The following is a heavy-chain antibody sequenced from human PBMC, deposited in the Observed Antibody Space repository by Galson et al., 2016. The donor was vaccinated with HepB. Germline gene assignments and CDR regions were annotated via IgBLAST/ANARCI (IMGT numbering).Heavy chain of an antibody. V-gene: IGHV3-30-3*02. CDR2: ISFDGRHP. CDR3: AKETTPRGSLARGFALDI. D-gene: IGHD1-26*01. Sequence: SLRLSCASFGFSFNDYAMHWVRQTPGGGLEWLAVISFDGRHPYYAESVKGRFTISRDNSKDTLFLQMNSLTGEDTATYYCAKETTPRGSLARGFALDIWGQGTMLTVSS. J-gene: IGHJ3*02. CDR1: GFSFNDYA.